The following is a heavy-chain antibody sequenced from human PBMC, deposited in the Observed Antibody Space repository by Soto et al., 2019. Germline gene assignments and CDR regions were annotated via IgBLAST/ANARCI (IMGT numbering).Heavy chain of an antibody. CDR3: ARRAGVAAAAIDY. Sequence: LGESLRVSSKVSGYRFPSYGSRWVRQMPGKGLEWMGIIYPGDSDTRYSPSFQGQVTISADKSISTAYLQWSSLKASDTAMYYCARRAGVAAAAIDYWGQGTLVTVPQ. CDR2: IYPGDSDT. CDR1: GYRFPSYG. J-gene: IGHJ4*02. D-gene: IGHD6-13*01. V-gene: IGHV5-51*01.